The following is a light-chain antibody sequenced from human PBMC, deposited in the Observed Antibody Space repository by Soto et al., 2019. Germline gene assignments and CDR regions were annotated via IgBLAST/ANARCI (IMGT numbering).Light chain of an antibody. V-gene: IGKV1-27*01. J-gene: IGKJ1*01. Sequence: DIQMTQSPSSLSASVGDRVTITCRASQDIRNYLAWYQQRPGRVPKLLIYAASTLQSGVPSRFSGSGSGIDFTLTISSLQPEDVATYYCQKYNSAPRTFGQGTKVEIK. CDR2: AAS. CDR1: QDIRNY. CDR3: QKYNSAPRT.